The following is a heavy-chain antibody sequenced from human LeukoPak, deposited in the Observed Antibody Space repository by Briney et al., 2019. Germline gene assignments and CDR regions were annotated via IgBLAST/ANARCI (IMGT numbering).Heavy chain of an antibody. J-gene: IGHJ5*02. CDR3: ARDPIVGGRRFDP. Sequence: SETLSLTCTVSGGSISSNNYYWGWIRQPPGKGLEWIGTIYYTGSTYYNPSLNSRVTISVDTSKNQFSLKLSSVTAADTAMYYCARDPIVGGRRFDPWGQGTLVTVSS. V-gene: IGHV4-39*07. D-gene: IGHD3-22*01. CDR1: GGSISSNNYY. CDR2: IYYTGST.